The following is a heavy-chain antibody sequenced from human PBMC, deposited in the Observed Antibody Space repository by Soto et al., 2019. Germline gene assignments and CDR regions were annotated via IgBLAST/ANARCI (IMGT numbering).Heavy chain of an antibody. Sequence: VGSRRRADGSSVFTFGSYGIRWVRQAPGEGLEWVAVISYDGSNKHYADSVKGRFTISIDNSKNTLYLQMKSLRAEDTAVYYCAKDLRITIFRVVNYYYYYAMDVWGQG. CDR1: VFTFGSYG. V-gene: IGHV3-30*18. CDR2: ISYDGSNK. J-gene: IGHJ6*02. D-gene: IGHD3-3*01. CDR3: AKDLRITIFRVVNYYYYYAMDV.